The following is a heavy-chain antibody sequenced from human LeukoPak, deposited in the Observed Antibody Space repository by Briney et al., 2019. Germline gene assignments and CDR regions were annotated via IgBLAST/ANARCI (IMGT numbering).Heavy chain of an antibody. Sequence: PGRSLRLSCAASGFTFSSYAMHWVRQAPGKGLEWVAVISYDGSNKYYADSVKGRFTISRDNSKNPLYLQMNSLRAEDTAVYYCAREAGRRGGFDYWGQGTLVTVSS. D-gene: IGHD1-14*01. CDR2: ISYDGSNK. CDR1: GFTFSSYA. CDR3: AREAGRRGGFDY. J-gene: IGHJ4*02. V-gene: IGHV3-30-3*01.